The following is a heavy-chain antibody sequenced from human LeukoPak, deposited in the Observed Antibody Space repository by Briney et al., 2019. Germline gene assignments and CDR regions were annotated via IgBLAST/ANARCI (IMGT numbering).Heavy chain of an antibody. D-gene: IGHD5-18*01. V-gene: IGHV4-59*12. Sequence: SETLSLTCTVSGGSISSYYWSCIRQPPGKRLEWIGHIYYSGSTNYNPSLKSRVTISVDTSKNQFSLRLSSVTAADTTVYYCARGLRRYSKAFPFDYWGQGTLVTVSS. J-gene: IGHJ4*02. CDR1: GGSISSYY. CDR3: ARGLRRYSKAFPFDY. CDR2: IYYSGST.